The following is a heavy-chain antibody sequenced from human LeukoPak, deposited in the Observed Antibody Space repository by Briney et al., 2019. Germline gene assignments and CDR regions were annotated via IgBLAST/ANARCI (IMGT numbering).Heavy chain of an antibody. D-gene: IGHD2-21*01. CDR2: IYYSGST. Sequence: PSETLPLTCTVSGGSISSSSYYWGWIRQPPGKGLEWIGSIYYSGSTYYNPSLKSRVTVSVDTSKNQFSLKLSSVTAADTAVYYCARERYYSHWFDPWGQGTLVTVSS. CDR1: GGSISSSSYY. CDR3: ARERYYSHWFDP. V-gene: IGHV4-39*07. J-gene: IGHJ5*02.